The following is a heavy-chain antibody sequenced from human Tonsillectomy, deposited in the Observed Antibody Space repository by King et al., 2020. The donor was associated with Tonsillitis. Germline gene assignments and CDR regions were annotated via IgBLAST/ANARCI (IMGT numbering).Heavy chain of an antibody. CDR3: AHSLPGGPPHYVDY. Sequence: ITLKESGPTLVKPTQTLTLTCTFSGFSLSTRGVSVGWIRQPPGKALEWLALIFWNDDKRYRPSLKNNLTITKDTSKNQVVLTMTHVDPVDTATYYCAHSLPGGPPHYVDYWGQGPLVTVSS. CDR2: IFWNDDK. V-gene: IGHV2-5*01. J-gene: IGHJ4*02. CDR1: GFSLSTRGVS. D-gene: IGHD6-25*01.